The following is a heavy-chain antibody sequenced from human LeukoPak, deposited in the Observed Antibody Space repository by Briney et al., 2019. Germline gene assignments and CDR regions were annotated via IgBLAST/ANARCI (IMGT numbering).Heavy chain of an antibody. V-gene: IGHV4-34*01. Sequence: SETLSLTCAVSGGSFFGSHWNWIRQCPQKGLEWIGEINHSGRTNYSPSLKRPVTNSVDTSKGQFFLKLTSVTAADTAVYYFARDPTTVVTLPYYFDFWGQGTLVTVSA. D-gene: IGHD4-23*01. CDR3: ARDPTTVVTLPYYFDF. CDR1: GGSFFGSH. CDR2: INHSGRT. J-gene: IGHJ4*02.